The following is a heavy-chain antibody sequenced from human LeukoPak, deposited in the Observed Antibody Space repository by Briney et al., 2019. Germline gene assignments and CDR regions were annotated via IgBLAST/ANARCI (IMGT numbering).Heavy chain of an antibody. CDR2: IIPIFGTA. CDR3: ARGYYYDSSGYYTPVYYFDY. CDR1: GGTFSSYA. J-gene: IGHJ4*02. Sequence: SVKVSCKASGGTFSSYAISWVRQGPGQGLEWMGRIIPIFGTANYAQKFKGRDTITTDESTSTAYMELSSLRSEDTAVYYCARGYYYDSSGYYTPVYYFDYWGQGTLVTVSS. V-gene: IGHV1-69*05. D-gene: IGHD3-22*01.